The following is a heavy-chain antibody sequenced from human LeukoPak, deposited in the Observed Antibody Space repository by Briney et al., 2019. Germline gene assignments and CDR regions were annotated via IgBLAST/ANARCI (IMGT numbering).Heavy chain of an antibody. CDR1: GFTFDNYA. D-gene: IGHD6-19*01. J-gene: IGHJ3*02. CDR3: GKGDSSGWYYDAFDI. Sequence: SLRLSCAASGFTFDNYAMHWVRQAPGKGLEWVSGIGWNTGSIGYADSVKGRFTISRDNAKNSLYLQMNSLRAEDTALYYCGKGDSSGWYYDAFDIWGQGTMVTVSS. V-gene: IGHV3-9*01. CDR2: IGWNTGSI.